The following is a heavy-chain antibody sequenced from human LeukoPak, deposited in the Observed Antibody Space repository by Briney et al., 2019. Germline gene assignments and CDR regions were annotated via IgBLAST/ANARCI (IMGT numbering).Heavy chain of an antibody. CDR1: GGSISGYY. CDR3: ARDRGPRLGVDY. D-gene: IGHD3-16*01. CDR2: INSGGGT. V-gene: IGHV4-4*08. J-gene: IGHJ4*02. Sequence: SETLSLTCTVSGGSISGYYWDWIWQSPGKGLEWIGYINSGGGTYYNPSLKSRVTISVDTSKNQFSLKLSSVTAADTAVYYCARDRGPRLGVDYWGQGTLVTVSS.